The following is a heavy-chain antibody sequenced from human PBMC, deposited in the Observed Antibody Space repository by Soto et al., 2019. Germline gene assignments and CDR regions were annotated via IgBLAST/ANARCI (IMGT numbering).Heavy chain of an antibody. Sequence: SETLSLTCAVYCGSFSSYYWSWIRQPPGKGLEWIGEINHSGSTNYNPSLKSRVTMSVDTSKNQFSLKLSSVTAADTAVYYCARGVATVVTSYFDYWGQGTLVTVS. J-gene: IGHJ4*02. CDR3: ARGVATVVTSYFDY. V-gene: IGHV4-34*01. CDR1: CGSFSSYY. CDR2: INHSGST. D-gene: IGHD5-12*01.